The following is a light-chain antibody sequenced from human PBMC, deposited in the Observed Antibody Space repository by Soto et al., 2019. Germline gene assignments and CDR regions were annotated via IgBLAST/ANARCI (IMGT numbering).Light chain of an antibody. CDR3: TSYIRSSTLDYV. J-gene: IGLJ1*01. Sequence: QSALTQPASVSGSPGQSITISCTGTISDVGGYNYVSWYQQYPGKAPKLMIYEVSNLPSGVSNRFSGSKSGNTASLTISGLQGEDEADYYCTSYIRSSTLDYVFGTGTKVTVL. V-gene: IGLV2-14*01. CDR2: EVS. CDR1: ISDVGGYNY.